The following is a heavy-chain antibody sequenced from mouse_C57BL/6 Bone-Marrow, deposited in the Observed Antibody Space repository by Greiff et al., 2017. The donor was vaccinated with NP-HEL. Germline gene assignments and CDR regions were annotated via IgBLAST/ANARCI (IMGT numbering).Heavy chain of an antibody. V-gene: IGHV6-3*01. CDR2: IRLKSDNYAT. CDR3: TGVLSKPGFDY. Sequence: EVQRVESGGGLVQPGGSMKLSCVASGFTFSNYWMNWVRQSPEKGLEWVAQIRLKSDNYATHYAESVKGRFTISRDDSKSSVYLQMNNLRAEDTGIYYCTGVLSKPGFDYWGQGTTLTVSS. CDR1: GFTFSNYW. D-gene: IGHD1-1*02. J-gene: IGHJ2*01.